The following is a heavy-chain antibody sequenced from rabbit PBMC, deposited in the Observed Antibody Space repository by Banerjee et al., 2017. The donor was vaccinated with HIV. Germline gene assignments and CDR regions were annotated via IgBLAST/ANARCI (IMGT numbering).Heavy chain of an antibody. CDR3: ARAYSSSSVYYTYFNL. CDR2: IGADSNGNT. CDR1: GFSFSSSYW. Sequence: QSLEESGGDLVKPGASLTLTCTASGFSFSSSYWICWVRQAPGKGLEWIACIGADSNGNTYYASWAKGRFTISKTSSTTVTLQMTSLTAADTATYFCARAYSSSSVYYTYFNLWGPGTLVTVS. V-gene: IGHV1S40*01. D-gene: IGHD1-1*01. J-gene: IGHJ4*01.